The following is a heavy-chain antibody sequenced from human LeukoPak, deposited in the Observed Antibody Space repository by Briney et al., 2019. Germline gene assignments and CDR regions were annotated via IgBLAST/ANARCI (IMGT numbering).Heavy chain of an antibody. CDR2: IYYSGST. CDR3: ARVGPQYCAGDCYSSYYYYYMHV. CDR1: GGSISSYY. V-gene: IGHV4-59*01. D-gene: IGHD2-21*01. J-gene: IGHJ6*03. Sequence: PSETLSLTCTVPGGSISSYYWSWIRQPPGRGLEWIGYIYYSGSTNYNPSLKSRFTISVDTSKNQFSLKLSSVTAADTAVNYCARVGPQYCAGDCYSSYYYYYMHVWGKGTAVTVSS.